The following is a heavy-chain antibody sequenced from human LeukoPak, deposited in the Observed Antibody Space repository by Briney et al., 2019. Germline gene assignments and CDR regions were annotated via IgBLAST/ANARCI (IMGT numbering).Heavy chain of an antibody. V-gene: IGHV1-2*02. CDR1: GYTFTGYY. D-gene: IGHD6-19*01. CDR2: INPNSGGT. J-gene: IGHJ3*02. CDR3: ARDRGWAPVGLGDAFDI. Sequence: GASVKVSCKASGYTFTGYYMHWVRQAPGQGLEWMGWINPNSGGTNYAQKFQGRVTMTRDTSISTAYMELSRLRSDDTAVYCCARDRGWAPVGLGDAFDIWGQGTMVTVSS.